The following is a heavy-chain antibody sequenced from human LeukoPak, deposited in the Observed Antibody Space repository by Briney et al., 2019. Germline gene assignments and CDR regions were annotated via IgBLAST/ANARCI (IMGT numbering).Heavy chain of an antibody. CDR2: IYYSGNT. J-gene: IGHJ3*02. D-gene: IGHD3-22*01. CDR1: GDSISTSNSY. Sequence: SETLSLTCTVSGDSISTSNSYWGWIRQPPGKGLEWIGSIYYSGNTYYNASLKSRVIISVDTSKNQFSLKLTSVTTADTAVYYCAGEDYFDSSGYASWRFDIWGQGTMVTVSS. V-gene: IGHV4-39*02. CDR3: AGEDYFDSSGYASWRFDI.